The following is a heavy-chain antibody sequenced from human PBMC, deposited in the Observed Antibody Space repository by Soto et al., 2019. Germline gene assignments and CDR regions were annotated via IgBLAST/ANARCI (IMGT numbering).Heavy chain of an antibody. CDR2: TYYRSKWYN. V-gene: IGHV6-1*01. D-gene: IGHD5-12*01. Sequence: PSQTLSLTCVISGDSVSSNSSAWNWIRQSPSRGLEWLGRTYYRSKWYNDYAVSVKSRITINPDTSKNQFSLQLNSVTPEDTAVYYCARDLLGIVATTYYFDYWGQGTLVTVSS. CDR3: ARDLLGIVATTYYFDY. J-gene: IGHJ4*02. CDR1: GDSVSSNSSA.